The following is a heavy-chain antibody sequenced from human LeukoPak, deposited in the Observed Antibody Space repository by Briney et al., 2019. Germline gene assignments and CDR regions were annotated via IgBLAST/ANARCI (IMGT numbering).Heavy chain of an antibody. Sequence: PSETLSLTCTVSGGSISSGDYYWSWIRQPPGKGLEWIGYIYYSGSTYYNPSLKSRLTISVDTSKNQFSLKLSSVTAADTAVYYCAGLGYCSSISCYNHADYSFDYWGQGTLVTVSS. D-gene: IGHD2-2*02. V-gene: IGHV4-30-4*01. CDR1: GGSISSGDYY. CDR3: AGLGYCSSISCYNHADYSFDY. CDR2: IYYSGST. J-gene: IGHJ4*02.